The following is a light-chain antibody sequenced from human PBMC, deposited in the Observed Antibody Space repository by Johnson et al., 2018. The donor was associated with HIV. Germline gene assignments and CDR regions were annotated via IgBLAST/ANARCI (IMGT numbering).Light chain of an antibody. CDR1: SSNIGNKY. V-gene: IGLV1-51*02. Sequence: QSVLTQPPSVSAAPGQKVTISCSGSSSNIGNKYVSWYQQLPGTAPKLLIYENTKRPSGIPDRFSGSKSGTSATLAITGLHTGDEADYYCGTWDSSLSAPYVFGTGTKVTVL. CDR3: GTWDSSLSAPYV. CDR2: ENT. J-gene: IGLJ1*01.